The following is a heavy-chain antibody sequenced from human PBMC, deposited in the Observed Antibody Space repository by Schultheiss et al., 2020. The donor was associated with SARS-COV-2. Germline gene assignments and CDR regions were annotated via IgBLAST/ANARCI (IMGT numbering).Heavy chain of an antibody. D-gene: IGHD2-15*01. V-gene: IGHV1-69*01. J-gene: IGHJ5*02. CDR1: GGTFSSYA. CDR3: ARAGDLIVGYCSGGSCFVDWFDP. CDR2: IIPIFGAA. Sequence: KISCKASGGTFSSYAISWVRQAPGQGLEWMGGIIPIFGAADYAQKFQGRVTITADESTSTVYMELSSLRSEDTAMYYCARAGDLIVGYCSGGSCFVDWFDPWGQGTLVTVSS.